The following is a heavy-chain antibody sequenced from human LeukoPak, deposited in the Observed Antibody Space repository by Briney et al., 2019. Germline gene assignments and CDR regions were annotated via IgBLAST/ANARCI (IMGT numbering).Heavy chain of an antibody. Sequence: SVKVSCKASGGTFSSYTISWVRQAPGQGLEWMGRIIPILGIANYAQKFQGRVTITADKSTSTAYMELSSLRSEDTAVYYCARSIMTTVSVYGMDVWGQGTTVTVSS. V-gene: IGHV1-69*02. CDR2: IIPILGIA. J-gene: IGHJ6*02. CDR3: ARSIMTTVSVYGMDV. D-gene: IGHD4-17*01. CDR1: GGTFSSYT.